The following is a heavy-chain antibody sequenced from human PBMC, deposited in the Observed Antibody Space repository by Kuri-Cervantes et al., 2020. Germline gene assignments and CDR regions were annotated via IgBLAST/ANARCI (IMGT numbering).Heavy chain of an antibody. V-gene: IGHV3-9*01. CDR2: ISWNSGSI. Sequence: GGSLRLSCAASGFTFDDYAMHWVRQAPGKGLEWVSGISWNSGSIGYVDSVKGRFTISRDNAKNSLYLQMNSLRAEDTALYYCARDWSMEVWGEGTTVTVSS. CDR3: ARDWSMEV. D-gene: IGHD3-3*01. J-gene: IGHJ6*03. CDR1: GFTFDDYA.